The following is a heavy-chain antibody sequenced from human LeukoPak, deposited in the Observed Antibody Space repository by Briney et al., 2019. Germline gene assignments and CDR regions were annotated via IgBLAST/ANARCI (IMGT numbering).Heavy chain of an antibody. Sequence: ASVKVSCKASGGTFSSYAISWVRQAPGQGLEWMGGIIPIFGTANYAQKFQGRVTITADESTSTAYMELSSLRSEDTAVYYCAKVDSSGWSFDYWGQGTLVTVSS. CDR1: GGTFSSYA. J-gene: IGHJ4*02. D-gene: IGHD6-19*01. CDR3: AKVDSSGWSFDY. CDR2: IIPIFGTA. V-gene: IGHV1-69*13.